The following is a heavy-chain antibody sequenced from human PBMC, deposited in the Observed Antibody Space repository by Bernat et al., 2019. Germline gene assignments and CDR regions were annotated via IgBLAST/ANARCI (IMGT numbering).Heavy chain of an antibody. V-gene: IGHV4-39*01. J-gene: IGHJ3*02. CDR2: IYYSGST. CDR3: ASTPLDDILTGYYMGPGAFDI. Sequence: QLQLQESGPGLVKPSETLSLTCTVSGGSISSSSYYWGWIRQPPGKGLEWIGSIYYSGSTYYNPSLKSRVTISVDTSKNQFSLKLSSVTAADTAVYYCASTPLDDILTGYYMGPGAFDIWGQGTMVTVSS. D-gene: IGHD3-9*01. CDR1: GGSISSSSYY.